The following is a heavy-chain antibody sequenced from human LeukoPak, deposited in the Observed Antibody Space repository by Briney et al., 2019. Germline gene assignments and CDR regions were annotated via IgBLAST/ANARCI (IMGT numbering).Heavy chain of an antibody. J-gene: IGHJ3*02. D-gene: IGHD6-13*01. CDR3: ARDNSPPVIAAAGTIPHDAFDI. CDR1: GDSVSSNSAA. V-gene: IGHV6-1*01. Sequence: SQTLSLTCAISGDSVSSNSAAWNWIRQSPSRGLEWLGRTYYRSKWYNDYAVSVKSRITINPDTSKNQFSLQLNSVTPEDTAVYYCARDNSPPVIAAAGTIPHDAFDIWGQGTMVTVSS. CDR2: TYYRSKWYN.